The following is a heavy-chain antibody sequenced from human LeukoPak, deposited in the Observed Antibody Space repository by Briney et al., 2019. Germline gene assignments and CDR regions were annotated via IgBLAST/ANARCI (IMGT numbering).Heavy chain of an antibody. V-gene: IGHV4-34*01. CDR2: INHSGST. CDR1: GGSFSGYY. J-gene: IGHJ3*02. D-gene: IGHD3-22*01. Sequence: SETLSLTCAVYGGSFSGYYWSWIRQPPGKGLEWIGEINHSGSTNYNPSLKSRVTISVDTSKNQFSLKLSSVTAADTAVYYCARDRTMIVVVITDAFDIWGQGTMVTVSS. CDR3: ARDRTMIVVVITDAFDI.